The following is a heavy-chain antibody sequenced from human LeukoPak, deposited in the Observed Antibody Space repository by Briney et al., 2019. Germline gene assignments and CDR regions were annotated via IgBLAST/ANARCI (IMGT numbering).Heavy chain of an antibody. CDR2: INSDGSSR. D-gene: IGHD3-22*01. Sequence: GGSLRLSCAASGFTFSSYWMHWVRQAPGKGPVWVSRINSDGSSRSYADSVKGRFTISRDNAKNTLYLQMNSLRAEDTAVYYCAHYDSSSYHAFDIWGQGTMVTVSS. CDR1: GFTFSSYW. J-gene: IGHJ3*02. V-gene: IGHV3-74*01. CDR3: AHYDSSSYHAFDI.